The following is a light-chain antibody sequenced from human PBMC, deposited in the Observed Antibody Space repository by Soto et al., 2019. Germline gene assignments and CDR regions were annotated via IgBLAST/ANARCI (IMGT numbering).Light chain of an antibody. Sequence: EIVLTQSPGTLSLSPGERATLSCRASQSVSTNYLAWYQQKPGRAPRLLIYGASSRVTGIPGRFTGSGSGTDFTLTISRLEPEDFGVYYCQQYGSSPSITFGQGTRLEIK. CDR2: GAS. V-gene: IGKV3-20*01. CDR1: QSVSTNY. CDR3: QQYGSSPSIT. J-gene: IGKJ5*01.